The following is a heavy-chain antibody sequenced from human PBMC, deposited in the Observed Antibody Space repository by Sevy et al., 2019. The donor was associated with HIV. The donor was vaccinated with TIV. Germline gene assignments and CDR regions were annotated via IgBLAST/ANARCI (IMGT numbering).Heavy chain of an antibody. D-gene: IGHD6-13*01. J-gene: IGHJ4*02. V-gene: IGHV3-7*01. CDR3: ARFVSLGY. CDR1: EFTFSSSS. CDR2: ISQGGSEE. Sequence: GGSLRLSCAASEFTFSSSSMTWVRQAPGKGLEWVATISQGGSEEYYVDSVKGRFTISRDNAKNSLYLQMNSLSAVDTAVYFCARFVSLGYWGQGTLVTVSS.